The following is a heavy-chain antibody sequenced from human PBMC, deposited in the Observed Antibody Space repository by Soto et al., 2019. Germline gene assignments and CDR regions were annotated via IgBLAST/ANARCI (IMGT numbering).Heavy chain of an antibody. D-gene: IGHD3-10*01. CDR3: AGESTSVGGEGGV. CDR1: GGSISGGVSY. Sequence: QVQLQESGPGLVKPSQTLSLICTVSGGSISGGVSYWSWIRQSPGKGLEWIGYISSSGNSYYNPSPESRGNISVDTTKNQSPLKESSVTAAEAAGDYCAGESTSVGGEGGVWGQGTTVTVSS. CDR2: ISSSGNS. J-gene: IGHJ6*02. V-gene: IGHV4-30-4*01.